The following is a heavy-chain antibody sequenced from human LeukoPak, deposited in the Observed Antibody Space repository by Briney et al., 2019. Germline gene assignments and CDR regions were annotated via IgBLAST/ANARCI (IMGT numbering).Heavy chain of an antibody. CDR3: ARALSGYYSRVFGY. CDR2: IYYDGST. J-gene: IGHJ4*02. Sequence: KTSETLSLTCTVSGGSITNYYWSWIRQPPGKGLEWIGYIYYDGSTQYNPSVKSRATIAIDTSKSQFSLKLRSVTAADTAVYYCARALSGYYSRVFGYWGQGTLLTVSS. D-gene: IGHD3-22*01. CDR1: GGSITNYY. V-gene: IGHV4-59*01.